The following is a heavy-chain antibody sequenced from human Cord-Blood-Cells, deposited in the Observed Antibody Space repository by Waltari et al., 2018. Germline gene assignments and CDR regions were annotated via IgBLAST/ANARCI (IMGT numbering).Heavy chain of an antibody. CDR2: ISWNSGSI. D-gene: IGHD4-17*01. Sequence: EVQLVESGGGLVQPGRSLRLSCAASGFTFDASAMHWVRQAPGKGLEWVSGISWNSGSIGYADSVKGRFTISRDNAKNSLYLQMNSLRAEDTALYYCAKDIGDYGASDYWGQGTLVTVSS. J-gene: IGHJ4*02. V-gene: IGHV3-9*01. CDR3: AKDIGDYGASDY. CDR1: GFTFDASA.